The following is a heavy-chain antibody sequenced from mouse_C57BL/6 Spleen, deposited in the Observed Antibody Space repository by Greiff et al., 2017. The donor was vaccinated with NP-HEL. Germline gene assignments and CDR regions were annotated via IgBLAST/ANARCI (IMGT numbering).Heavy chain of an antibody. D-gene: IGHD2-5*01. CDR2: IWSGGST. V-gene: IGHV2-2*01. CDR1: GFSLTSYG. Sequence: VQLVESGPGLVQPSQSLSITCTVSGFSLTSYGVHWVRQSPGKGLEWLGVIWSGGSTDYNAAFISRLSISKDNSKSQVFFKMNSLQADDTAIYYFARIAYYSNYEAMDYWGQGTSVTVSS. CDR3: ARIAYYSNYEAMDY. J-gene: IGHJ4*01.